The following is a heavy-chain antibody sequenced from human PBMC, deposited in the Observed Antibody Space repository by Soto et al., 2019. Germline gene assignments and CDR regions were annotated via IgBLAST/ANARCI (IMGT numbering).Heavy chain of an antibody. D-gene: IGHD2-21*01. Sequence: PGGSLRLSCAASGFTFSSYAMSWVRQAPGKGLEWVSAISGSGGSTYYADSVKGRFTISRDNSKNTLYLQMNSLRAEDTAVYYCAIFHSGNYGMDVWGQGTTVTVSS. CDR1: GFTFSSYA. CDR2: ISGSGGST. CDR3: AIFHSGNYGMDV. V-gene: IGHV3-23*01. J-gene: IGHJ6*02.